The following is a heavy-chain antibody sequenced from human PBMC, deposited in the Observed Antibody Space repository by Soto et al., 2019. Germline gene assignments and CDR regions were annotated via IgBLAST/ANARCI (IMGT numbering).Heavy chain of an antibody. CDR2: INPGGGRT. CDR1: GYTFTRYY. CDR3: ARGPSCGGDCYLFDY. D-gene: IGHD2-21*02. Sequence: KVSCKASGYTFTRYYIHWVRQAPGQGLEWVAMINPGGGRTKNAQMFQGRVTLTRDTSAGTVDMELSSLTSDDTAVYYCARGPSCGGDCYLFDYWRQGSLVTVSS. V-gene: IGHV1-46*01. J-gene: IGHJ4*02.